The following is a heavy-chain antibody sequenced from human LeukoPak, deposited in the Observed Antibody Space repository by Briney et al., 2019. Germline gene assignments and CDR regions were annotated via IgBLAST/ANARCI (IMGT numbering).Heavy chain of an antibody. CDR1: GGSISSGDYY. J-gene: IGHJ5*02. Sequence: SSQTLSLTCTVSGGSISSGDYYWSWIRQPPGKGLEWIGYIYHSGSTYYNPSLRSRLTISVDRSKNQFSLKLNSVTAADTAIYYCARGGYSGYDFWFDPWGQGTLVTVS. CDR2: IYHSGST. D-gene: IGHD5-12*01. V-gene: IGHV4-30-2*01. CDR3: ARGGYSGYDFWFDP.